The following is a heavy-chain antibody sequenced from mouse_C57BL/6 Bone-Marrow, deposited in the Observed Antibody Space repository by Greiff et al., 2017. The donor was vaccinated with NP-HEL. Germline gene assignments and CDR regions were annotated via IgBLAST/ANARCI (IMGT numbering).Heavy chain of an antibody. V-gene: IGHV1-50*01. CDR1: GYTFTSYW. J-gene: IGHJ3*01. Sequence: QVQLQQPGAELVKPGASVKLSCKASGYTFTSYWMQWVKQRPGQGLEWIGEIDPSDSYTNYNQKFKGKATLTVDTSSSTAYMQLSSLTSEDSAVYYCAGRRQLRPWFAYWGQGTLVTVSA. CDR3: AGRRQLRPWFAY. D-gene: IGHD3-2*02. CDR2: IDPSDSYT.